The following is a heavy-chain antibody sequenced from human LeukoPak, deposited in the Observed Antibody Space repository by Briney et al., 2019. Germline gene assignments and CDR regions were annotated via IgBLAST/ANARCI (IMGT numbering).Heavy chain of an antibody. CDR1: GGSFSGYY. CDR2: IDHSGST. CDR3: ARGPITYYYGSGSYYIFDY. D-gene: IGHD3-10*01. J-gene: IGHJ4*02. Sequence: SETLSLTCAVYGGSFSGYYWSWIRQPPGKGLEWIGEIDHSGSTNYNPSLKSRVTISVDTSKNQFSLKLSSVTAADTAVYYCARGPITYYYGSGSYYIFDYWGQGTLVTVSS. V-gene: IGHV4-34*01.